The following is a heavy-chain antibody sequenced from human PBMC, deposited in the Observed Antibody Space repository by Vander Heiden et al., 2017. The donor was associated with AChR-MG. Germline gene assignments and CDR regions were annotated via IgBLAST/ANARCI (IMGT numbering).Heavy chain of an antibody. CDR1: GFSFSSYG. Sequence: QVQLVESGGGVVQPGRSLRLSCAASGFSFSSYGLHWVRQAPGKGLEWVAVISYDGTNIFYADSGKGRFTISRDNSKNTLYLQIKSLTIDDTAVYYCAKETTRGYSFGGGLDYWGQGTLVTVSS. CDR3: AKETTRGYSFGGGLDY. D-gene: IGHD5-18*01. CDR2: ISYDGTNI. V-gene: IGHV3-30*18. J-gene: IGHJ4*02.